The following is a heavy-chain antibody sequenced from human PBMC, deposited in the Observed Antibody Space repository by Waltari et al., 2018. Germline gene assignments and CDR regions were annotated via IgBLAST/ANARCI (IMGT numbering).Heavy chain of an antibody. V-gene: IGHV1-8*01. J-gene: IGHJ4*02. CDR1: GYTFTSND. Sequence: VQLVQSGAEVKKPGASVKVSCKASGYTFTSNDINWVRQATGQGPEWMGWMNPNNGNTGYAQKFQGRVTLTRDTSKSTAYMELSSLRSEDTAVYYRARTICSSTDCDGFDYWGQGTLVTVSS. D-gene: IGHD2-2*01. CDR3: ARTICSSTDCDGFDY. CDR2: MNPNNGNT.